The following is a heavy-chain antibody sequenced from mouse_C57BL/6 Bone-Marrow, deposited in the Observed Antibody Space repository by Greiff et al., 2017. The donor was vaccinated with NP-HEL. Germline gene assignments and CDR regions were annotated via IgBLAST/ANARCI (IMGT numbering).Heavy chain of an antibody. J-gene: IGHJ4*01. V-gene: IGHV5-16*01. CDR2: INYDGSST. Sequence: EVKVVESEGGLVQPGSSMKLSCTASGFTFSDYYMAWVRQVPEKGLEWVANINYDGSSTYYLDSLKSRFIISRDNAKNILYLQMSSLKSEDTATYYCARAAQATLYYAMDYWGQGTSVTVSS. CDR3: ARAAQATLYYAMDY. D-gene: IGHD3-2*02. CDR1: GFTFSDYY.